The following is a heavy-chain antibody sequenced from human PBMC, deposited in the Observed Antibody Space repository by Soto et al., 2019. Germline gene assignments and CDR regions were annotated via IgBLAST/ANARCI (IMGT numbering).Heavy chain of an antibody. D-gene: IGHD2-15*01. Sequence: PSETLSLTCTVSGGSISSYYWSWIRQPPGKGLEWIGYIYFRGSTNYNPSLKSRVTISVDTSKNQFSLKLSSVTAADTAVYYCARAGAATLSDFWGQGTLVTVSS. CDR1: GGSISSYY. J-gene: IGHJ4*02. CDR3: ARAGAATLSDF. CDR2: IYFRGST. V-gene: IGHV4-59*01.